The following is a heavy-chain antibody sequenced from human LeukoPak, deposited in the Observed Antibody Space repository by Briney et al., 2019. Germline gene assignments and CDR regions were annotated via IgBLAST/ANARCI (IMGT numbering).Heavy chain of an antibody. CDR1: GYTFTNFG. CDR3: ARAGAAVTMFFDF. CDR2: ISVYNGNT. Sequence: GASVRVSCKASGYTFTNFGISWVRQAPGQGLELMGWISVYNGNTNYAQKFQGRVTLTTDTSTSTAYMELRSLTSDDTALYYCARAGAAVTMFFDFWGQGTLVTVSS. J-gene: IGHJ4*02. V-gene: IGHV1-18*01. D-gene: IGHD4-17*01.